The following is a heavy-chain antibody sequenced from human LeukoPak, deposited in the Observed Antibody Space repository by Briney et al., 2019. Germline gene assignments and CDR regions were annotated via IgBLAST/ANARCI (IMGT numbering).Heavy chain of an antibody. CDR1: GGSISSYY. CDR3: ARPIGRVSSGYYWYFDL. V-gene: IGHV4-59*08. Sequence: PSETLSLTCAVSGGSISSYYWSWIRQPPGKGLEWIGYIYYSGNTNYNPSLKSRVTISVDTSKNQFSLKLSSVTAADTAVYYCARPIGRVSSGYYWYFDLWGRGTLVTVSS. CDR2: IYYSGNT. D-gene: IGHD3-22*01. J-gene: IGHJ2*01.